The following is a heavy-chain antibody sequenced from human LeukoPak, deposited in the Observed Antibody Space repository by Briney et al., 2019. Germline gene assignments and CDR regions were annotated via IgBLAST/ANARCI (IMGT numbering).Heavy chain of an antibody. CDR3: ASITVTTTDWYYGMDV. V-gene: IGHV4-39*07. Sequence: PSETLSLTCVVSGGSISSTSYYWGWIRQPPGKGLEWIGSIYSSGSTFYNPSLKSRVTISVDKSKNQFSLKLSSVTAADTAVYYCASITVTTTDWYYGMDVWGQGTTVTVSS. J-gene: IGHJ6*02. CDR2: IYSSGST. CDR1: GGSISSTSYY. D-gene: IGHD4-17*01.